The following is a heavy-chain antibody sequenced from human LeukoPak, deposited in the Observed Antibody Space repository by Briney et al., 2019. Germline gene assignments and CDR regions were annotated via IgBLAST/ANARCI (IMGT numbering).Heavy chain of an antibody. Sequence: SETLSLTCTVSGGSISSYHWSWLRQFPGKGLEWIGYIYDSGSTNYNPSLKSRVTISVDTSKNQFSLKLSSVTAADTAVYYCARTLYYYDSSGYYYFDYWGQGTLVTVSS. CDR3: ARTLYYYDSSGYYYFDY. V-gene: IGHV4-4*09. CDR1: GGSISSYH. D-gene: IGHD3-22*01. J-gene: IGHJ4*02. CDR2: IYDSGST.